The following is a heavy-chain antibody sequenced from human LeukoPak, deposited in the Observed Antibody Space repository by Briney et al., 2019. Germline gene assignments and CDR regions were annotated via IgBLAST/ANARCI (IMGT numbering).Heavy chain of an antibody. CDR2: MSYDGST. CDR3: AKASIAGVGNETPSYLFDS. Sequence: PSETLSLTCRVSGYSIGSGYFWAWVRQPPGKGLEWIGSMSYDGSTQYNPSLQSRVTISGDTSKNKFSLKLSSLTAADPAVYHCAKASIAGVGNETPSYLFDSWGQGTLVTVSS. D-gene: IGHD6-6*01. CDR1: GYSIGSGYF. J-gene: IGHJ5*01. V-gene: IGHV4-38-2*02.